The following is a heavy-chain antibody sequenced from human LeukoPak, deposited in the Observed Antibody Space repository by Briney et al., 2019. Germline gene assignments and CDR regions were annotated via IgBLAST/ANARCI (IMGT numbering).Heavy chain of an antibody. CDR3: ARREFGRDGYETLDY. D-gene: IGHD5-24*01. J-gene: IGHJ4*02. V-gene: IGHV1-69*04. CDR2: IIPILGIA. Sequence: SVKVSCKASGGTFSSYAISWVRQAPGQGLEWMGRIIPILGIANYAQKFQGRVKITEDKSTSTAYMELSSLRSEDTAVYYCARREFGRDGYETLDYWGQGTLVTVSS. CDR1: GGTFSSYA.